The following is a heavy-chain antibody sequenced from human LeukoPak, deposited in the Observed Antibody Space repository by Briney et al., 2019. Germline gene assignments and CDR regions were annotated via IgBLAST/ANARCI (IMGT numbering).Heavy chain of an antibody. J-gene: IGHJ4*02. CDR1: GFTFSSYS. V-gene: IGHV3-21*01. CDR2: IGSSSSYI. CDR3: ARDTDAIYDYVWGSYRYTPPGY. D-gene: IGHD3-16*02. Sequence: GGSLRLSCAASGFTFSSYSMNWVRQAPGKGLEWVSSIGSSSSYIYYADSVKGRFTISRDNAKNSLYLQMNSLRAEDTAVYYCARDTDAIYDYVWGSYRYTPPGYWGQGTLVTVSS.